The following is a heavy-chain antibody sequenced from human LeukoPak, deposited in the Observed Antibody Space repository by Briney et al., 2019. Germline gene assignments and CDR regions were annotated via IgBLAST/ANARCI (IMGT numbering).Heavy chain of an antibody. CDR3: ARVRGRRGYSGYGPNFDY. J-gene: IGHJ4*02. V-gene: IGHV4-34*01. D-gene: IGHD5-12*01. Sequence: SETLSLTCAVYGGSFSGYYWSWIRQPPGKGLEWIGEINHSGSTNYNPSLKSRATISVDTSKNQFSLKLSSVTAADTAVYYCARVRGRRGYSGYGPNFDYWGQGTLVTVSS. CDR2: INHSGST. CDR1: GGSFSGYY.